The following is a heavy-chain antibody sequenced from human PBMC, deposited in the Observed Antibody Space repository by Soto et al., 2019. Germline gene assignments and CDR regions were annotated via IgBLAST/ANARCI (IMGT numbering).Heavy chain of an antibody. D-gene: IGHD2-2*01. CDR1: GFTFSSYS. Sequence: EVQLVESGGGLVKPGGSLRLSCAASGFTFSSYSMNWVRQAPGKGLEWVSSISSSSYIYYADSVKGRFTISRDNAKNSLYLQMNSLRAEDTAVYYCARANCSSTSCYENYYYYMDVWGKGTTVTVSS. J-gene: IGHJ6*03. CDR3: ARANCSSTSCYENYYYYMDV. V-gene: IGHV3-21*01. CDR2: ISSSSYI.